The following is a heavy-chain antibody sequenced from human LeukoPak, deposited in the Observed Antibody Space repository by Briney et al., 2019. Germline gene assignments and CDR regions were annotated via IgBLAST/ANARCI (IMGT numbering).Heavy chain of an antibody. Sequence: SETLSLTCAVSGYSISSGCYWGWIRQPPGKGLEWNGSIYHSGSTYYNPSLKSRVTISVDTSKNQFSLKLSSVTAADTAVYYCARRYCSSTSCYVSPSHFDYWGQGTLVTVSS. D-gene: IGHD2-2*01. J-gene: IGHJ4*02. CDR1: GYSISSGCY. CDR3: ARRYCSSTSCYVSPSHFDY. V-gene: IGHV4-38-2*01. CDR2: IYHSGST.